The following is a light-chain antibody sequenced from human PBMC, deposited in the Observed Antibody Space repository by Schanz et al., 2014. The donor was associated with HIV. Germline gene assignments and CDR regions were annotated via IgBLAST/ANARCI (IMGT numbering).Light chain of an antibody. Sequence: QSALTQPASVSGSPGQSITISCTGTSSDIGAYNYVSWYQQYPGKAPKLMIYDVNNRLSGVSNRFSGSKSGNTASLTISGLQAEDEADYYCSSYTSSSTLDVVFGGGTQLTVL. J-gene: IGLJ2*01. CDR1: SSDIGAYNY. CDR3: SSYTSSSTLDVV. CDR2: DVN. V-gene: IGLV2-14*01.